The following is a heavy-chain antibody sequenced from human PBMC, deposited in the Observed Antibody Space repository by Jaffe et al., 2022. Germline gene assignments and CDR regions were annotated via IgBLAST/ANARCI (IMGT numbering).Heavy chain of an antibody. D-gene: IGHD3-3*01. Sequence: EVQLVESGGGLVQPGGSLRLSCAASGFTFSSYAMSWVRQAPGKGLEWVSAISGSGGSTYYADSVKGRFTISRDNSKNTLYLQMNSLRAEDTAVYYCAKDLRITIFGAADWFDPWGQGTLVTVSS. J-gene: IGHJ5*02. V-gene: IGHV3-23*04. CDR3: AKDLRITIFGAADWFDP. CDR2: ISGSGGST. CDR1: GFTFSSYA.